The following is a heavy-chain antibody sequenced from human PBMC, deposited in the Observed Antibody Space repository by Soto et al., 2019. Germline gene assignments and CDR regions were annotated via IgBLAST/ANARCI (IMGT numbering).Heavy chain of an antibody. CDR1: GYTFTSYA. CDR2: INAGNGNT. D-gene: IGHD2-21*02. CDR3: ARSIVVVTALDY. V-gene: IGHV1-3*01. J-gene: IGHJ4*02. Sequence: ASVKVCRKASGYTFTSYAMHWVHQAPGQRLEWMGWINAGNGNTKYSQKFQGRVTITRDTSASTAYMELSSLRSEDTAVYYCARSIVVVTALDYWGQGTLVTVSS.